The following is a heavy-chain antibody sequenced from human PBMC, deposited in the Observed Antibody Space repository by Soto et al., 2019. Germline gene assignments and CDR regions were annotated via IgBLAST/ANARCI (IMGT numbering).Heavy chain of an antibody. D-gene: IGHD3-16*01. CDR1: GFTFSSYA. J-gene: IGHJ4*02. Sequence: GGSLRLSCAASGFTFSSYAMSWVRQAPGKGLEWVSAISGSGGSTYYADSVKGRFTISRDNSKNTLYLQMNSLRAEDTAVYYCAKVETPFGGVIPPSSIDYWGQGTLVTVSS. CDR3: AKVETPFGGVIPPSSIDY. CDR2: ISGSGGST. V-gene: IGHV3-23*01.